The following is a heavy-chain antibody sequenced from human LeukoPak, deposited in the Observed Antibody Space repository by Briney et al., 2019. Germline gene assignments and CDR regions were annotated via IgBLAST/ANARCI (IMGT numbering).Heavy chain of an antibody. D-gene: IGHD5-18*01. V-gene: IGHV1-69*06. Sequence: ASVKVSCKASGGTFSSYAISWVRQAPGQGLEWMGRIIPIFGTANYAQKFQGRVTIAADKSTSTAYMELSSLSSEDTAVYYCARAQTTMAYYYYYYMDVWGKGTTVTVSS. CDR1: GGTFSSYA. CDR2: IIPIFGTA. CDR3: ARAQTTMAYYYYYYMDV. J-gene: IGHJ6*03.